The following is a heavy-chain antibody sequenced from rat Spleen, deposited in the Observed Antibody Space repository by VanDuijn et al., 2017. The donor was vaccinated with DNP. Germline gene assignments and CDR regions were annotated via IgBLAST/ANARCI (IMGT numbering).Heavy chain of an antibody. CDR2: IGSPAYAP. D-gene: IGHD1-5*01. J-gene: IGHJ3*01. V-gene: IGHV5-27*01. Sequence: EVQLVESGGGLVQPGRSLKLSCAASGFTFSAYYMAWVRQAPAKGLEWVAYIGSPAYAPYYTDSVKGRFAISRDNAKSTLYLQMNSLRSEDMATYYCTIDSYNSPFAYWGQGALVTVSS. CDR1: GFTFSAYY. CDR3: TIDSYNSPFAY.